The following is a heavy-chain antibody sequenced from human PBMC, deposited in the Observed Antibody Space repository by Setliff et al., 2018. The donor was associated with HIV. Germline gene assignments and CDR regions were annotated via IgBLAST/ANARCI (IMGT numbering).Heavy chain of an antibody. CDR1: GYTFSGHY. CDR2: IDPEDGVT. V-gene: IGHV1-69-2*01. Sequence: ASVKVSCKVSGYTFSGHYMHWLRQAPGKGPEWMGLIDPEDGVTKYAERFRGRVTITADTSIDTSYIELTRLGSDDTAVYYCSCLGGPGPFDIWGQGTMVTVSS. CDR3: SCLGGPGPFDI. D-gene: IGHD3-16*01. J-gene: IGHJ3*02.